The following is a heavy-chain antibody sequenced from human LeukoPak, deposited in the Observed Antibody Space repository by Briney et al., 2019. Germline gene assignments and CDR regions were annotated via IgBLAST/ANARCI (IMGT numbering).Heavy chain of an antibody. J-gene: IGHJ6*04. D-gene: IGHD5-18*01. CDR1: GFTFSSYA. CDR2: ISHDGSNK. V-gene: IGHV3-30*04. Sequence: QSGGSQRLSCAASGFTFSSYAMHWVRQAPGKGLEWVAVISHDGSNKYYADFVKGRFTISRDNSKNTLDLQMNSLRAEDTAVYYCARDLGYSYGTPYFYYGMDVWGKGTTVTVSS. CDR3: ARDLGYSYGTPYFYYGMDV.